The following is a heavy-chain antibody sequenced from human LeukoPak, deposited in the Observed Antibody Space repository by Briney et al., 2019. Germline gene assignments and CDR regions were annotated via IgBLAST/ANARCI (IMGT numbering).Heavy chain of an antibody. Sequence: GASVKVSCKASGYTFTSYDINWVRQATGQGLEWMGWMNPNSGNTGYAQKFQGRVTMTRNTSISTAYMELSSLRSEDTAVYYCANNYFGELQRYYFDYWGQGTLVTVSS. CDR3: ANNYFGELQRYYFDY. CDR2: MNPNSGNT. D-gene: IGHD3-10*01. J-gene: IGHJ4*02. V-gene: IGHV1-8*01. CDR1: GYTFTSYD.